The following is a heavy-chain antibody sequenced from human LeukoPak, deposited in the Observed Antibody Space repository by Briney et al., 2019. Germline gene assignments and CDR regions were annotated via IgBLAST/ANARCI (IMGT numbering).Heavy chain of an antibody. D-gene: IGHD6-13*01. V-gene: IGHV1-18*01. CDR3: ARRAAAGDPFDY. Sequence: ASVKVSCKASGYTFTSYGIRWVRQAPGQGLEWMGWISAYNGNTNYAQKLQGSVTMTTDTSTSTAYMELRSLRSDDTAVYYCARRAAAGDPFDYWGQGTLVTVSS. CDR1: GYTFTSYG. J-gene: IGHJ4*02. CDR2: ISAYNGNT.